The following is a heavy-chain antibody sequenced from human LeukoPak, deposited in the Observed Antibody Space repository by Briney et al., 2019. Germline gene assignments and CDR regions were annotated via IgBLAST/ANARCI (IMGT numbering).Heavy chain of an antibody. D-gene: IGHD6-19*01. V-gene: IGHV1-69*06. CDR1: GGTFSSYA. Sequence: SVKVSCKASGGTFSSYAISWVRQAPGQGLEWMGGIIPIFGTANYAQKFQGRVTITADKSTSTAYMELSSLRSEDTAVYYCAREVAVAGPHLDYWGQGTLVTVSS. J-gene: IGHJ4*02. CDR3: AREVAVAGPHLDY. CDR2: IIPIFGTA.